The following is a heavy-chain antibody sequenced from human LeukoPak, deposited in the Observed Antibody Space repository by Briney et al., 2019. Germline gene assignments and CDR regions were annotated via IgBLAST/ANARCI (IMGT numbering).Heavy chain of an antibody. V-gene: IGHV3-11*01. D-gene: IGHD5-18*01. CDR1: GFTFSDFY. Sequence: GGSLRLSCAASGFTFSDFYMSWLRQTPGKGLEWVSYISTTGTTMDYADSVRGRFTISRDNAKDSLYLQMNNLGAEDTAVYYCAKGHTYGMIWGQGTLVTVSS. CDR2: ISTTGTTM. J-gene: IGHJ1*01. CDR3: AKGHTYGMI.